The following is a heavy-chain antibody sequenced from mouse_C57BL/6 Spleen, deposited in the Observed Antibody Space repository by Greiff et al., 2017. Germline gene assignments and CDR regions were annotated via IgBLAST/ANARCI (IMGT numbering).Heavy chain of an antibody. CDR3: ARGDYYGSSYTLDY. Sequence: EVQLQQSGPELVKPGASVKISCKASGYSFTGYYMNWVKQSPEKSLEWIGEINPSTGGTTYNQKFKANATLTVDKSSSTAYMQLKSLTSEDSAVYYCARGDYYGSSYTLDYWGQGTTLTVSS. V-gene: IGHV1-42*01. J-gene: IGHJ2*01. CDR2: INPSTGGT. CDR1: GYSFTGYY. D-gene: IGHD1-1*01.